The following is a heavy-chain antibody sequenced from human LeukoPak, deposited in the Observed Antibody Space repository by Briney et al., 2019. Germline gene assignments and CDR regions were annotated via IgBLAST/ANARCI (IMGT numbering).Heavy chain of an antibody. CDR3: ARKLGKWERLSPFDY. CDR2: ISSSSDYI. Sequence: GGSLRLSCAASGFTFNIYSMNWVRQAPGKGLEWVSSISSSSDYIYYAGSVKGRFTISRDNARNSLYLQMNSLRAEDTAVYYCARKLGKWERLSPFDYWGQGTLVTVSS. CDR1: GFTFNIYS. V-gene: IGHV3-21*01. J-gene: IGHJ4*02. D-gene: IGHD1-26*01.